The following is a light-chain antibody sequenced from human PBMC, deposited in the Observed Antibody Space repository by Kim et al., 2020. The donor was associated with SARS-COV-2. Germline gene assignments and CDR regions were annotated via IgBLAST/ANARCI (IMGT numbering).Light chain of an antibody. CDR2: GKN. V-gene: IGLV3-19*01. Sequence: VTLGQTVRITCQGDSLRNYYATWYQQKPGQAPIVVIYGKNNRPSGIPDRFSGSSSGDTASLTITGTQAGDEADYYCNSRGSNDSVLFGGGTQLTVL. CDR3: NSRGSNDSVL. J-gene: IGLJ2*01. CDR1: SLRNYY.